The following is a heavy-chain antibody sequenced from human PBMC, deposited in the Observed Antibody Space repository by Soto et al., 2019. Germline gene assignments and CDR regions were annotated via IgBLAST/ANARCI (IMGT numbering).Heavy chain of an antibody. V-gene: IGHV4-4*02. CDR1: GGSFTSNNC. CDR3: ASRDPGTSVDY. D-gene: IGHD1-7*01. Sequence: AETLSLSCGVPGGSFTSNNCWTCVRQPPGQGLEWIGEIYRTGSTNYNPSLKSRVTISLDKSENQFSPKMTSLTAADTAVYYCASRDPGTSVDYWGQGTLVTVS. CDR2: IYRTGST. J-gene: IGHJ4*02.